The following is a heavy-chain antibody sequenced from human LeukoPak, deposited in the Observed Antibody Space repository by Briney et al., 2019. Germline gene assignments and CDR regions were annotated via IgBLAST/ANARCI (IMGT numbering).Heavy chain of an antibody. Sequence: SQTLSLTCAVSGGSISSGGYSWSWIRQPPGKGLEWIGYIYHSGSTYYNPSLKSRVTISVDRSKNQFSLKLSSVTAADTAVYYCARADLPYGDYGTHWYFDLWGRGTLVTVSS. D-gene: IGHD4-17*01. V-gene: IGHV4-30-2*01. CDR3: ARADLPYGDYGTHWYFDL. CDR2: IYHSGST. CDR1: GGSISSGGYS. J-gene: IGHJ2*01.